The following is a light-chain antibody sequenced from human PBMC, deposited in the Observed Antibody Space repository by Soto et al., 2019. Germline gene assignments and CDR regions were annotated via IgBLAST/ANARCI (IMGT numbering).Light chain of an antibody. J-gene: IGLJ1*01. CDR1: SSDVGGYNY. CDR3: SSYTTSTTLV. Sequence: SVLTHPASVSGSPGQSMTISCTGTSSDVGGYNYVSWYQQHPGRAPKLMIYEVSNRPSGVSNRFSGSKSGNTASLTISGLQIEEEADYYCSSYTTSTTLVFGTGTKVTVL. CDR2: EVS. V-gene: IGLV2-14*01.